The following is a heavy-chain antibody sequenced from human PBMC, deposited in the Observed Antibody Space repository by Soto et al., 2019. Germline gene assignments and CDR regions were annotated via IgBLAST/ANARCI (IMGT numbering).Heavy chain of an antibody. J-gene: IGHJ5*02. V-gene: IGHV3-23*01. CDR1: GFTFSSYA. D-gene: IGHD3-10*01. CDR2: ISKSGGNT. CDR3: AKDDDGRFGELPWFHH. Sequence: PXGSLRLSCAAAGFTFSSYAMSWVRQAPGKGLEWVSAISKSGGNTYYADSVKGRFTISRDNSKNTLYLQMNSLRAEDTAIYYCAKDDDGRFGELPWFHHWGQGTLVTVSS.